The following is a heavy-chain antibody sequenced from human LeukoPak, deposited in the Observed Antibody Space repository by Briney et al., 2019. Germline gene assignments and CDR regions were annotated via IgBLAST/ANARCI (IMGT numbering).Heavy chain of an antibody. Sequence: GGSLRLSCAASGFTFSHYAMTWVRQAPGRGLEWVADITGSGRSTFFADSVKGRFTISRDNSKNILYPQMNSLRAEDTAVYYRAKDRNSAAPPRGFDYWGQGTPVTVSS. CDR2: ITGSGRST. D-gene: IGHD4-23*01. J-gene: IGHJ4*02. CDR1: GFTFSHYA. V-gene: IGHV3-23*01. CDR3: AKDRNSAAPPRGFDY.